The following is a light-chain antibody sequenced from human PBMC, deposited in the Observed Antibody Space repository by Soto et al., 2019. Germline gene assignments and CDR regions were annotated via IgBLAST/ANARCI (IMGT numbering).Light chain of an antibody. CDR1: QSVLYSSNNKNY. V-gene: IGKV4-1*01. CDR2: WAS. Sequence: DIVMTQSPDSLAVSLGERATINCKSSQSVLYSSNNKNYLAWYQQKPGQPPKLLIYWASTRESGVPDRFSGSGSGTEFTLTISSLQAADVAVYYCQQYYSTPPLTFGGGTKVEIK. J-gene: IGKJ4*01. CDR3: QQYYSTPPLT.